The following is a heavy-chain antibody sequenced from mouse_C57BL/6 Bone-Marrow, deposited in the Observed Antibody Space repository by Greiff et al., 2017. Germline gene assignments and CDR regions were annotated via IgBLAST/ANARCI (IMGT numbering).Heavy chain of an antibody. J-gene: IGHJ2*01. CDR2: IDPSDSET. CDR1: GYTFTSYW. D-gene: IGHD1-1*01. V-gene: IGHV1-52*01. CDR3: ARDGATVVAEYFDY. Sequence: QVQLQQPGAELVRPGSSVKLSCKASGYTFTSYWMHWVKQRPIQGLEWIGNIDPSDSETHYNQKFKDKATLTVDKSSSTAYMQLSSLTSEDSAVYDCARDGATVVAEYFDYWGQGTTLTVSS.